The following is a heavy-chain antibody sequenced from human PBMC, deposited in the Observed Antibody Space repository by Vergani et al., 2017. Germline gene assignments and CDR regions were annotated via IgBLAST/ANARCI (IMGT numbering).Heavy chain of an antibody. D-gene: IGHD3-9*01. CDR1: GGSFNSGSYY. J-gene: IGHJ4*02. CDR3: ARENDIFNGYYSHYFDH. CDR2: VNNDGST. V-gene: IGHV4-61*10. Sequence: QVQLQESGPGLVKPSQTLSLTCTVSGGSFNSGSYYWSWLRQPAGKRLEWIGYVNNDGSTNYNPSLGSRVSISLDTSKSQFSLKLTSVTAADTAVYYCARENDIFNGYYSHYFDHWGQGTTVTVSS.